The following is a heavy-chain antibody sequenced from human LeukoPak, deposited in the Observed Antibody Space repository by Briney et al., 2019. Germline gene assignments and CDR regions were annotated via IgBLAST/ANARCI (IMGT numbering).Heavy chain of an antibody. CDR1: GFTFSSYG. CDR2: ISYDGSNK. D-gene: IGHD3-22*01. J-gene: IGHJ4*02. CDR3: ANLWYYYDSSGYSPADY. Sequence: PGGSLRLSCAASGFTFSSYGMHWVRQAPGKGLEWVAVISYDGSNKFYADSVKGRFTISRDNSKNTLYLQMNSLRAEDTAVYYCANLWYYYDSSGYSPADYWGQGTLVTVSS. V-gene: IGHV3-30*18.